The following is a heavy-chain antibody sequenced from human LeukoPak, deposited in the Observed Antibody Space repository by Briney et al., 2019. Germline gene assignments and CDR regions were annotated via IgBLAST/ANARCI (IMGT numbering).Heavy chain of an antibody. D-gene: IGHD3-22*01. CDR2: ISGSGGDT. CDR1: GFTFTDSY. Sequence: PGGSLRLSCAASGFTFTDSYMTWVRQAPGKGLEWLSYISGSGGDTNYADSVRGRFTISRDNAKNSLYLQMNSLRAEDTAVYYCARSPDYYDSSGPDYYYMDVWGKGTTVTVSS. J-gene: IGHJ6*03. CDR3: ARSPDYYDSSGPDYYYMDV. V-gene: IGHV3-11*06.